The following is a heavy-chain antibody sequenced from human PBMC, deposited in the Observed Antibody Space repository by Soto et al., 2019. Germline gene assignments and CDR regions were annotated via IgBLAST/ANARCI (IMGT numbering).Heavy chain of an antibody. D-gene: IGHD6-6*01. CDR1: GFSLSNARMG. J-gene: IGHJ5*02. V-gene: IGHV2-26*01. CDR3: GRMLAYSSSPHYKWFDP. CDR2: IFSNDEK. Sequence: SGPTLVNPTETLTLTCTVSGFSLSNARMGVSWIRQPPGKALEWLAHIFSNDEKSCSTSLKSRLTISKDTSKSQVDLTMTNMDPVDTTTYYCGRMLAYSSSPHYKWFDPWGQGTLVTVSS.